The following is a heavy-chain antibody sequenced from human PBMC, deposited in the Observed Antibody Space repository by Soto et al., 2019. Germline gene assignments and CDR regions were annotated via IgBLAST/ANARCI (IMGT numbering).Heavy chain of an antibody. CDR1: GFTFSSYA. J-gene: IGHJ6*02. V-gene: IGHV3-23*01. CDR2: ISGSGGST. Sequence: PGGSLRLSCAASGFTFSSYAMSWVRQAPGKGLEWVSAISGSGGSTYYADSVKGRFTISRDNSKNTLYLQMNSLRAEDTAVYYCAKAVRWDYYYYYGMDVWGQGTTVTVSS. D-gene: IGHD1-26*01. CDR3: AKAVRWDYYYYYGMDV.